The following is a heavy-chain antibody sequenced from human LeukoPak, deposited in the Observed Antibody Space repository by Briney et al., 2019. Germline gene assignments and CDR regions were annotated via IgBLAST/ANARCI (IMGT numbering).Heavy chain of an antibody. CDR2: IIPIFGTA. Sequence: SVKVSCKASGGTFSSYAISWVRQAPGQGLEWMGGIIPIFGTANYAQKFQGRATITADESTSTAYMELSSLRSEDTAVYYCARAPIYYDILTGYYDDKTYFDYWGQGTLVTVSS. CDR1: GGTFSSYA. D-gene: IGHD3-9*01. V-gene: IGHV1-69*13. CDR3: ARAPIYYDILTGYYDDKTYFDY. J-gene: IGHJ4*02.